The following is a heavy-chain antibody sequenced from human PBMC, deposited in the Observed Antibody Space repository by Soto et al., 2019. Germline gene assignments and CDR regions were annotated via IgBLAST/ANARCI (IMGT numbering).Heavy chain of an antibody. CDR3: ATGIAAAVNWFDP. D-gene: IGHD6-13*01. CDR1: GYTFTGYY. J-gene: IGHJ5*02. Sequence: ASVKVSCKASGYTFTGYYMHWVRQAPGQGLEWMGWINPNSGGTNYAQKFQGWVTMTRDTSISTAYMELSRLRSDDTAVYYRATGIAAAVNWFDPWGQGTLVTVSS. V-gene: IGHV1-2*04. CDR2: INPNSGGT.